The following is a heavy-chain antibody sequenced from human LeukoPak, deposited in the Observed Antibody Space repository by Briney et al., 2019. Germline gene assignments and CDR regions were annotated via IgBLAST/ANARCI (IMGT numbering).Heavy chain of an antibody. D-gene: IGHD3-3*01. V-gene: IGHV3-23*01. Sequence: GRSLRLSCAASGFTFSSYGMHWVRQAPGKGLEWVSIISASGHISNYAESVKGRFTISRDNFKNTLYLQMSSLRVEDTAMYYCAMEGFDIWGQGTMVTVSS. CDR3: AMEGFDI. CDR2: ISASGHIS. CDR1: GFTFSSYG. J-gene: IGHJ3*02.